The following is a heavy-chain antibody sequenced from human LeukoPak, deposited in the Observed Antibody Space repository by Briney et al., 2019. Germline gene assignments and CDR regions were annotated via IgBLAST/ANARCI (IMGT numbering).Heavy chain of an antibody. D-gene: IGHD3-10*01. CDR1: GGSIGSHY. J-gene: IGHJ4*02. CDR2: VYDIGTT. V-gene: IGHV4-59*11. CDR3: ARVYDSGIMDY. Sequence: PSQTLSLTCTVSGGSIGSHYWTWIRQTPGKGLEWIGYVYDIGTTKYNPSLKSRVTISVDTSKNQFSLKLSFVTAADTAIYYCARVYDSGIMDYWGQGTLVTVSS.